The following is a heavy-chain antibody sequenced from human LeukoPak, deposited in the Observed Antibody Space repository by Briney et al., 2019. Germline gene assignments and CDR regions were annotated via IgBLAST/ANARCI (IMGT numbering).Heavy chain of an antibody. D-gene: IGHD3-10*01. J-gene: IGHJ4*02. V-gene: IGHV1-69*13. CDR3: ARGSLVRGVITLLFDY. CDR1: GGTFSNYA. Sequence: SVKVSCKASGGTFSNYAISWVRQAPGQGLEWMGGIIPIFGTANYAQKFQGRVTITADESTSTAYMELSSLRSEDTAVYYCARGSLVRGVITLLFDYWGQGTLVTVSS. CDR2: IIPIFGTA.